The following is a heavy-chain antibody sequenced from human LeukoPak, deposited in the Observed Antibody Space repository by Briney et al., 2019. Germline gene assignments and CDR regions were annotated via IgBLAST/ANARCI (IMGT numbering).Heavy chain of an antibody. CDR2: ISGSAGRT. CDR1: GFTFSSFG. J-gene: IGHJ6*03. V-gene: IGHV3-23*01. Sequence: GGSLRLSCAASGFTFSSFGMSWVRQAPAKGLEWVSAISGSAGRTYYTDSVKGRFTISRDNSKNTLFLQMNSLRAEDTAVYYCAKAGRGGAITMVRGVKGDYYYMDVWGKGTTVSISS. D-gene: IGHD3-10*01. CDR3: AKAGRGGAITMVRGVKGDYYYMDV.